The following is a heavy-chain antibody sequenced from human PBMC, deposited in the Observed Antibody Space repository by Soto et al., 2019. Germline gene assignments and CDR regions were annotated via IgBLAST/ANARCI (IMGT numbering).Heavy chain of an antibody. D-gene: IGHD3-22*01. V-gene: IGHV1-69*08. CDR2: ITPLRRSP. CDR1: GDTFTTYT. Sequence: SVKVSCKASGDTFTTYTISWVRQAPGQGLEWVGEITPLRRSPNYAQKLEGRVSLSADQSTSTAFMELRSLRSEDTAVYYCARGSGYYYWDDYWGQGTLVTVAS. CDR3: ARGSGYYYWDDY. J-gene: IGHJ4*02.